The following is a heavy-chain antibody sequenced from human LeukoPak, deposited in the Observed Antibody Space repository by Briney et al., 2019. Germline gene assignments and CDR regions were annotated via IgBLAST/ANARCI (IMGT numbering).Heavy chain of an antibody. D-gene: IGHD3-10*01. J-gene: IGHJ4*02. Sequence: PSETLSLTCAVYGGSFSGYYWSWIRQPPGKGLEWIGEINHSGSTNYNPSLKSRVTISVDTSKNQFSLKLSSVTAADTAVYYCASFYYYGSGPHFDYWGQGTLVTVSS. CDR2: INHSGST. CDR3: ASFYYYGSGPHFDY. V-gene: IGHV4-34*01. CDR1: GGSFSGYY.